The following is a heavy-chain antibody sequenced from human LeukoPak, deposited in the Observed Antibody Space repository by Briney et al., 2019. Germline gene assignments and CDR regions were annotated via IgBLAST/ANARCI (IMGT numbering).Heavy chain of an antibody. V-gene: IGHV3-74*01. CDR2: INADGSST. CDR3: ASLLNDYGGNSVSSFDY. Sequence: GGSLRLSCAASGFTFSTYWMHWVRQAPGKGLVWVSLINADGSSTTYADSVKGRFTISRDNAKSTLYLQMNSLRAEDTAVYYCASLLNDYGGNSVSSFDYWGQGTLVTVSS. J-gene: IGHJ4*02. D-gene: IGHD4-23*01. CDR1: GFTFSTYW.